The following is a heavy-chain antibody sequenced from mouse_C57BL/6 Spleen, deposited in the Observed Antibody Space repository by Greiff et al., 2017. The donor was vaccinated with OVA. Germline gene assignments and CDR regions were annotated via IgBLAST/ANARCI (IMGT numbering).Heavy chain of an antibody. CDR1: GYTFTNYW. CDR3: ARERGYGNYDYYAMDY. J-gene: IGHJ4*01. D-gene: IGHD2-1*01. Sequence: VQLQQSGAELVRPGTSVKMSCKASGYTFTNYWIGWAKQRPGHGLEWIGDIYPGGGYTKYNEKFKGKATLTADKSSSTAYMQVSSLTSEDSANYYWARERGYGNYDYYAMDYWGQGTSVTVSS. CDR2: IYPGGGYT. V-gene: IGHV1-63*01.